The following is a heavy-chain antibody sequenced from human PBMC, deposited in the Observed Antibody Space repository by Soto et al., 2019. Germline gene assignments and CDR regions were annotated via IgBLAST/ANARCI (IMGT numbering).Heavy chain of an antibody. J-gene: IGHJ6*02. V-gene: IGHV4-31*03. D-gene: IGHD2-2*01. CDR3: ASSSTSSGMAV. Sequence: QVQLQESGPGLVKPSQTLSLTCTVSGGSISSGGYYWSWIRQHPGKGLEWIGYIYYSGSTYYNPSPTMRVTIPVDTSKNQFSLKLSSVTAADTAVYYCASSSTSSGMAVWGQGTTVTVSS. CDR1: GGSISSGGYY. CDR2: IYYSGST.